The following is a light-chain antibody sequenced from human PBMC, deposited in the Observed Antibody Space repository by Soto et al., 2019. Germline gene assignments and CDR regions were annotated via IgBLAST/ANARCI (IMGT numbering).Light chain of an antibody. J-gene: IGKJ3*01. CDR1: QSISSY. CDR2: AAS. V-gene: IGKV1-39*01. CDR3: QQSYTAPIFT. Sequence: DIQMTQSPSSLSASVGERVTITCRASQSISSYLNWYQQKPGRAPKLLIYAASSLQSGVPSRFSGSGSGTDSTLTISSLQPEDFATYYCQQSYTAPIFTFGPGTKVDIK.